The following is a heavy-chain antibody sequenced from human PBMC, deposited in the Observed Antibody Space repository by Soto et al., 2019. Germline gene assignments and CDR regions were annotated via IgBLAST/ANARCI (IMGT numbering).Heavy chain of an antibody. CDR1: GDSVSSNSAA. J-gene: IGHJ6*02. CDR3: ARDRSYGHKTYYYYYGMDV. V-gene: IGHV6-1*01. CDR2: TYYRSKWYN. D-gene: IGHD2-2*01. Sequence: QSQTLSLTCAISGDSVSSNSAAWNWIRQSPSRGLEWLGRTYYRSKWYNDYAVSVKSRITINPDTSKNQFSLQLNSVTPEDTAVYYCARDRSYGHKTYYYYYGMDVWGQGTTVTVSS.